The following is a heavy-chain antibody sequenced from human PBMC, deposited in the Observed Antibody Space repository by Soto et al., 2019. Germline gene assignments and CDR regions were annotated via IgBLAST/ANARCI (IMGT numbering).Heavy chain of an antibody. V-gene: IGHV1-69*01. CDR2: IIPIFGTA. Sequence: QVQLVQSGAEVKKPGSSVKVSCKASGGTFSSYAISWVRQAPGQGLEWMGGIIPIFGTANYAQKFQGRVTITAGESTSTAYMELSSLRSEDTAVYYCASGSSLGYCSGGSCYYFQHWGQGTLVTVSS. J-gene: IGHJ1*01. D-gene: IGHD2-15*01. CDR3: ASGSSLGYCSGGSCYYFQH. CDR1: GGTFSSYA.